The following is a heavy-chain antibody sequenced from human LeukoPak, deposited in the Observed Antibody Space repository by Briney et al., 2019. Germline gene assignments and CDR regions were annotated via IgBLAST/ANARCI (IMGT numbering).Heavy chain of an antibody. Sequence: GASVKVSCKASGYTFTSYYMHWVRQAPGQGLEWMGWINTNTGNPTYAQGFTGRFVFSLDTSVSTAYLQISSLKAEDTAVYYCARVMVRGVWFIMGYWGQGTLVTVSS. V-gene: IGHV7-4-1*02. D-gene: IGHD3-10*01. J-gene: IGHJ4*02. CDR2: INTNTGNP. CDR1: GYTFTSYY. CDR3: ARVMVRGVWFIMGY.